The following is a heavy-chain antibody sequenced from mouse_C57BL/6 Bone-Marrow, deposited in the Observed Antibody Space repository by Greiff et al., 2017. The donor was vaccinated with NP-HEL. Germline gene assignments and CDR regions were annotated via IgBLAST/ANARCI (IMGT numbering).Heavy chain of an antibody. D-gene: IGHD1-1*01. CDR1: GYSIPSGYY. J-gene: IGHJ2*01. Sequence: VQLQQSGPGLVKPSQSLSLTCSVTGYSIPSGYYWNCLRQFPGNQLEWLGYISYDGSNNYKPSLKHRISITRDTSKIQIFLKLNSVTTEDTATYYCAREAVVAPLDDWGKGTTLTVSS. V-gene: IGHV3-6*01. CDR2: ISYDGSN. CDR3: AREAVVAPLDD.